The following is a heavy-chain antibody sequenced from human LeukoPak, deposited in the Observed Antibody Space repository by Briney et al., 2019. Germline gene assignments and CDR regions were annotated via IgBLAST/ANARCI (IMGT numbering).Heavy chain of an antibody. Sequence: ASVKVSCKASGYTFTSYDINWVRQAAGQGLEWMGWMNPNSGNTGYAQKFQGRVTITRNTSISTAYMELSSLRSEDTAVYYCARSYDGSGSYYLPPPLDYYYYYMDVWGKGTTVTVSS. V-gene: IGHV1-8*03. CDR1: GYTFTSYD. CDR3: ARSYDGSGSYYLPPPLDYYYYYMDV. CDR2: MNPNSGNT. D-gene: IGHD3-10*01. J-gene: IGHJ6*03.